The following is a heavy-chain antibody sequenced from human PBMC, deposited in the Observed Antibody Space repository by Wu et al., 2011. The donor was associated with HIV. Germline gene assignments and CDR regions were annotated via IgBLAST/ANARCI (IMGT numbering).Heavy chain of an antibody. CDR2: IGTSNGVT. V-gene: IGHV1-18*01. CDR1: GYTFTGYG. CDR3: ARESEGQRMKGFYYYMAV. Sequence: QVQLVQSGPEVKKPGASVKVSCKASGYTFTGYGISWVRQAPGQGLEWMGWIGTSNGVTNYAPKLQGRVTMSTDTSTSTAYMELSSLTSDDTAVYYCARESEGQRMKGFYYYMAVWDKGTTVTVSS. J-gene: IGHJ6*03. D-gene: IGHD1-1*01.